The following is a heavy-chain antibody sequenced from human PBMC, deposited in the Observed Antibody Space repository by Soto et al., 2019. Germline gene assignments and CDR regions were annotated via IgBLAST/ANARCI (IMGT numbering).Heavy chain of an antibody. CDR2: IYYSGST. Sequence: SETLSLTCTVSGGSISSSSYYWGWIRQPPGKGLEWIGSIYYSGSTYYNPSLKSRVTISVDTSKNQFSLKLSSVTAADTAVYYCARDLVLEYSSSYYYGMDVWGQGTTVTVSS. V-gene: IGHV4-39*02. CDR1: GGSISSSSYY. CDR3: ARDLVLEYSSSYYYGMDV. D-gene: IGHD6-6*01. J-gene: IGHJ6*02.